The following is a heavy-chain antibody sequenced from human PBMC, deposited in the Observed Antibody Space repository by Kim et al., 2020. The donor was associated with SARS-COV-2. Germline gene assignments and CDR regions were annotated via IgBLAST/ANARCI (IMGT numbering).Heavy chain of an antibody. CDR1: GFTFDDYA. V-gene: IGHV3-9*01. J-gene: IGHJ4*02. CDR3: AKLVGDTTFDY. D-gene: IGHD1-26*01. Sequence: GGSLRLSCAASGFTFDDYAMHWVRQAPGKGLEWVSGISWNSGSIGYADSVKGRFTISRDNAKNSLYLQMNSLRAEDTALYYCAKLVGDTTFDYWGQGTLVTVSS. CDR2: ISWNSGSI.